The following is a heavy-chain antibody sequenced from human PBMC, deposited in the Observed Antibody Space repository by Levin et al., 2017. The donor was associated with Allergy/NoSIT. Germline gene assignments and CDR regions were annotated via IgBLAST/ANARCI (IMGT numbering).Heavy chain of an antibody. V-gene: IGHV7-4-1*02. Sequence: GESLKISCKASGYTFTNYGVHWVRQAPGQGLEWMGWINTNTGNPTFAQGFTGRFVFSFHTSLSTAYLQVSGLKAEDTAVYYCARGKCSGGSCYFDYWGQGTLVTVSS. D-gene: IGHD2-15*01. CDR3: ARGKCSGGSCYFDY. CDR2: INTNTGNP. CDR1: GYTFTNYG. J-gene: IGHJ4*02.